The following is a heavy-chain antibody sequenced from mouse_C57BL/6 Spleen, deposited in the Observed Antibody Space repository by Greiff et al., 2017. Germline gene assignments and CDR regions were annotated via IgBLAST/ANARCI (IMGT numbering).Heavy chain of an antibody. CDR1: GYTFTSYW. J-gene: IGHJ3*01. CDR2: IYPGSGST. D-gene: IGHD2-4*01. CDR3: ARIGGDYDWFAY. V-gene: IGHV1-55*01. Sequence: QVQLQQPGAELVQPGASVKMSCKASGYTFTSYWITWVKQRPGQGLEWIGDIYPGSGSTNYNEKFTGKATLTVDTSSITAYMQLSSLTSEDSAVYSCARIGGDYDWFAYWGQGTLVTVSA.